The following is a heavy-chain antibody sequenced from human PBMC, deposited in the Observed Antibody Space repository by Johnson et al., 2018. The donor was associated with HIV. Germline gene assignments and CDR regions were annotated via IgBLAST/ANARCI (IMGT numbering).Heavy chain of an antibody. Sequence: VQLVESGGGLIQPGGSLRLSCAASGFTVSSNYMSWVRQAPGKGLEWVSVIYSGGSTYYADSVQGRFTISRDNSKNTLYLQMNSLRAEDTAVYYCARGLIIQLWLQAAFDIWGQGTMVTVSS. D-gene: IGHD5-18*01. V-gene: IGHV3-53*01. CDR3: ARGLIIQLWLQAAFDI. CDR2: IYSGGST. CDR1: GFTVSSNY. J-gene: IGHJ3*02.